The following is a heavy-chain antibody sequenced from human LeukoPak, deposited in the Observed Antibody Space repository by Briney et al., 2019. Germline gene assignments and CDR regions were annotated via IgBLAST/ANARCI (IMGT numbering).Heavy chain of an antibody. Sequence: SETLSLTCTVSGASVSGSAYYWGWIRQPPGKGLEWIGNIYYSGSTYYNPSLKSRVTISVDTSKNQFSLKLSSVTAADTAVYYCARIYGGNSLALDYWGQGTLVTVSS. V-gene: IGHV4-39*01. J-gene: IGHJ4*02. CDR3: ARIYGGNSLALDY. CDR2: IYYSGST. D-gene: IGHD4-23*01. CDR1: GASVSGSAYY.